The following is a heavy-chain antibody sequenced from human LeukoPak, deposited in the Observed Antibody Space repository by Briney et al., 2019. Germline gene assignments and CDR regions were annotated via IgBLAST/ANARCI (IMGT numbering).Heavy chain of an antibody. CDR2: ISYSGST. Sequence: NPSESLSLTCTVSGGSISSSSYYWGWIRQPPGKGLEWIGSISYSGSTYYNPSLKSRVAISVDTSKNQFSLKLSSVTAADTAVYYCARVSGITMIVVLQSDAFDIWGQGTLVTVSS. CDR1: GGSISSSSYY. D-gene: IGHD3-22*01. CDR3: ARVSGITMIVVLQSDAFDI. V-gene: IGHV4-39*07. J-gene: IGHJ3*02.